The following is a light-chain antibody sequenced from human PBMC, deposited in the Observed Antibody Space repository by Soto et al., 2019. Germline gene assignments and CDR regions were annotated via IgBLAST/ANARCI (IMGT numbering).Light chain of an antibody. J-gene: IGKJ1*01. CDR2: KAS. Sequence: DIQMTQSPSTLSASVGDRVTITCRASQSISSWLAWYQQKPGKAPKLLIYKASSLESGVPSRFSGSGSGTEFTLTITILQPDYFATYYCQQYNSYWTFGKGTKVEIK. CDR1: QSISSW. V-gene: IGKV1-5*03. CDR3: QQYNSYWT.